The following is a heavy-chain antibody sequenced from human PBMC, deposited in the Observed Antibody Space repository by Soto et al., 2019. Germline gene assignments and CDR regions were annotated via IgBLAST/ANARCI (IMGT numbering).Heavy chain of an antibody. CDR2: ISWDGGRT. CDR1: GFTFDDYS. D-gene: IGHD3-3*01. J-gene: IGHJ4*02. V-gene: IGHV3-43*01. Sequence: GGSLRLSCAASGFTFDDYSMHWVRQAPGKGLEWVSLISWDGGRTYYADSVRGRFAISRDNSKNSLYLQMNSLRPEDTAFYYCARGLRVTIFGVPITSAYFDYWGQGALVTVSS. CDR3: ARGLRVTIFGVPITSAYFDY.